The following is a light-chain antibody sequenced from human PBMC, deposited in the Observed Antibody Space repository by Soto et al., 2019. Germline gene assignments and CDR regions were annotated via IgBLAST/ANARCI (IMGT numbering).Light chain of an antibody. V-gene: IGLV6-57*04. J-gene: IGLJ2*01. CDR2: ENN. Sequence: NFMLTQPHSVSESPGKTLSICGTRSSGSIDNNYVQWYQQRPGSAPTTVIYENNQRLSGVPDRFSGSTDGSSNSASLTISGLQTEDEADYYCQCYESDFVVFGGGTQLTVL. CDR3: QCYESDFVV. CDR1: SGSIDNNY.